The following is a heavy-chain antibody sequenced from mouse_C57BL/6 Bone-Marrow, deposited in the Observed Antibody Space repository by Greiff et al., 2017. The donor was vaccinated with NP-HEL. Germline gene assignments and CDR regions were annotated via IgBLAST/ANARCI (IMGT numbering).Heavy chain of an antibody. Sequence: EVKLVESGEGLVKPGGSLKLSCAASGFTFSSYAMSWVRQTPEKRLEWVAYISSGGDYIYYADTVKGRFTISRDNARNTLYLQMSSLKSEDTAMYYCTRGEDYYGSSRYYAMDYWGQGTSVTVSS. CDR1: GFTFSSYA. CDR2: ISSGGDYI. V-gene: IGHV5-9-1*02. D-gene: IGHD1-1*01. J-gene: IGHJ4*01. CDR3: TRGEDYYGSSRYYAMDY.